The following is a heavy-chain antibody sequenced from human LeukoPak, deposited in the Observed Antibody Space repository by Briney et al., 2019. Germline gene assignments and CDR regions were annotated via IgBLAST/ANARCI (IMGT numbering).Heavy chain of an antibody. V-gene: IGHV4-59*01. Sequence: SETLSLTCTVSGGSISSYYWSWIRPPPGKGLEWIGNIFYTGSTKYNPSLKSRVTISVDTSKNQFSLKLSSVTAADTAMYYCARSANYYYDSASYGVGFDVWGQGTLVTVSS. CDR2: IFYTGST. D-gene: IGHD3-22*01. CDR1: GGSISSYY. J-gene: IGHJ3*01. CDR3: ARSANYYYDSASYGVGFDV.